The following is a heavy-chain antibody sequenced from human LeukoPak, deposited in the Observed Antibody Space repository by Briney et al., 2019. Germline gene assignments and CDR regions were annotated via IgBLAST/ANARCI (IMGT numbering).Heavy chain of an antibody. Sequence: GGSLRLSCAASGFTFNTYTMNWVRQAPGKGLEWVSYISGSSGIIDYADSVRGRFTISRDNAKNSLYLQMNSLRAEDTAVYYCARGYCSSISCYVDYWGQGTLVTVSS. CDR2: ISGSSGII. V-gene: IGHV3-48*04. D-gene: IGHD2-2*01. CDR3: ARGYCSSISCYVDY. J-gene: IGHJ4*02. CDR1: GFTFNTYT.